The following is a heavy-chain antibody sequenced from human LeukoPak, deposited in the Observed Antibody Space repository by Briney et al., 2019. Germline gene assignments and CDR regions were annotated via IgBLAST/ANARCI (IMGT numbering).Heavy chain of an antibody. J-gene: IGHJ4*02. CDR1: GGSISSYY. V-gene: IGHV4-59*01. CDR3: ARSRNFCSGGGCYFIDY. D-gene: IGHD2-15*01. CDR2: IHYSGST. Sequence: SETLSLTCTVSGGSISSYYWSWIRQPPGKGLEWIGYIHYSGSTNYNPSLKSRVTISRDTSKNQFSLNLSSVTAADTAVYSCARSRNFCSGGGCYFIDYWGQGTLVTVSS.